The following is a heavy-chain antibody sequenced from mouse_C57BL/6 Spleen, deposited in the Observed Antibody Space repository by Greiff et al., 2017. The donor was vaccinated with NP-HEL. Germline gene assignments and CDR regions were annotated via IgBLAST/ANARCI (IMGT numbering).Heavy chain of an antibody. V-gene: IGHV1-82*01. Sequence: QVTLKVSGPELVKPGASVKISCKASGYAFSSSWMNWVKQRPGKGLEWIGRIYPGDGDTNYNGKFKGKATLTADKSSSTAYMQLSSLTSEDSAVYFCARRYYDYDRDYFDYWGQGTTLTVSS. CDR1: GYAFSSSW. CDR3: ARRYYDYDRDYFDY. CDR2: IYPGDGDT. J-gene: IGHJ2*01. D-gene: IGHD2-4*01.